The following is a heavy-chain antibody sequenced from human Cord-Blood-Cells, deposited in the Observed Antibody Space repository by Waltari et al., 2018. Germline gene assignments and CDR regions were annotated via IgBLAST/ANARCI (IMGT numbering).Heavy chain of an antibody. CDR2: INPRRGGT. CDR1: GYTFTGYY. D-gene: IGHD6-6*01. V-gene: IGHV1-2*02. Sequence: QVQLVQSGAEVKKPGASVKVSCKAPGYTFTGYYMHWVRQAPGQGLEWMGWINPRRGGTNYAQKFQGRVTMTRDTSISTAYMELSRLRSDDTAVYYCARYHRQLVFDYWGQGTLVTVSS. CDR3: ARYHRQLVFDY. J-gene: IGHJ4*02.